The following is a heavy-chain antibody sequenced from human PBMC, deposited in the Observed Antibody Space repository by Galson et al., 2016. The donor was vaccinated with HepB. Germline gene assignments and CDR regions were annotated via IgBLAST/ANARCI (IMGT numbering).Heavy chain of an antibody. CDR3: VRGVYGDHGWFDY. CDR2: IYSGGTT. Sequence: SLRLSCAASGFNVSNNYMTWVRQAPGKGLEYVSVIYSGGTTYYADSVKGRFTISRDNSQNTLFLQMNTLRAEDTAVYFCVRGVYGDHGWFDYWGQGTLVTVSS. J-gene: IGHJ4*02. CDR1: GFNVSNNY. V-gene: IGHV3-66*02. D-gene: IGHD4-17*01.